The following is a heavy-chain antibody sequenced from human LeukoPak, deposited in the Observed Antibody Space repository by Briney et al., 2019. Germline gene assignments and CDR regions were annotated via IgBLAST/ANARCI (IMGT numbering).Heavy chain of an antibody. CDR3: ARHLSSSWNFDY. V-gene: IGHV4-59*08. Sequence: SETLSLTCTVSGASISGHYWTWIRQPPGEGLEWIGYIYSSGITNYNPSLTSRLTISVDTSSNQFSLDLRSMTAADTAVYYCARHLSSSWNFDYWGRGTLVTVSS. J-gene: IGHJ4*02. CDR2: IYSSGIT. D-gene: IGHD6-13*01. CDR1: GASISGHY.